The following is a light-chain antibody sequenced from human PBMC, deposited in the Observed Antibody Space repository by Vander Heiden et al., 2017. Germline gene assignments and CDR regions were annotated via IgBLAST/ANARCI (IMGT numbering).Light chain of an antibody. V-gene: IGLV1-40*01. CDR3: QSYDSSLSGSV. CDR1: SSNIGAGYD. CDR2: GNS. Sequence: QSVLTQPPSVSGAPGQRVTISCTGSSSNIGAGYDVHWYQQLPGPAPKLLIYGNSNRPSGAPDRFSGSKSGTSASLAITGLQAEDEADYYCQSYDSSLSGSVFGGGTKLTVL. J-gene: IGLJ2*01.